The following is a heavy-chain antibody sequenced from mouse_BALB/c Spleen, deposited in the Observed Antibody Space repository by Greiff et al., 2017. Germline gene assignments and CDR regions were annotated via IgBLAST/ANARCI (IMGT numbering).Heavy chain of an antibody. J-gene: IGHJ1*01. CDR2: ISYDGSN. CDR1: GYSITSGYY. CDR3: ASYYYGSSYEYFDV. D-gene: IGHD1-1*01. V-gene: IGHV3-6*02. Sequence: DVKLQESGPGLVKPSQSLSLTCSVTGYSITSGYYWNWIRQFPGNKLEWMGYISYDGSNNYNPSLKNRISITRDTSKNQFFLKLNSVTTEDTATYYCASYYYGSSYEYFDVWGAGTTVTVSS.